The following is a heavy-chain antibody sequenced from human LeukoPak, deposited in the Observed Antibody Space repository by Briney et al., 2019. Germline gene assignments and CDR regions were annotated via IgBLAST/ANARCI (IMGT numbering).Heavy chain of an antibody. CDR3: ARDGGSYYLAYYFDY. D-gene: IGHD1-26*01. J-gene: IGHJ4*02. V-gene: IGHV4-59*11. Sequence: SETLSLTCTVSGGSISSPYWSWIRQPPGKGLEWIGYIYYSGSTNYNPSLKSRVTISVDTSKNQFSLKLSSVTAADTAVYYCARDGGSYYLAYYFDYWGQESLVTVSS. CDR2: IYYSGST. CDR1: GGSISSPY.